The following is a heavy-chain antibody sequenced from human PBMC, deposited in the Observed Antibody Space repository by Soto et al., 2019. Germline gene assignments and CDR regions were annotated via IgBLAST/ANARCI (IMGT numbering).Heavy chain of an antibody. D-gene: IGHD6-13*01. V-gene: IGHV4-4*02. CDR3: ARGFGHTSSWYFDL. Sequence: QVQLQESGPGLVKPSGTLSLTCAVSGGSITSNNWWSWVRQPPGKGLEWIGEIYYSGNTNYNPSLRGRVSMSVAKSQNQFSLWLTSVTAADTAVYYCARGFGHTSSWYFDLWGQGILITVSS. CDR1: GGSITSNNW. CDR2: IYYSGNT. J-gene: IGHJ4*02.